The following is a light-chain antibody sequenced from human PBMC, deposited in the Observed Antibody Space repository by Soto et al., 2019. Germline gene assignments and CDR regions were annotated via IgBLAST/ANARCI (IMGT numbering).Light chain of an antibody. CDR2: GAS. Sequence: EIVLTQSPGTLSLSPGERATLSCRASQSVSSSYLAWYQQKPGRAPRLLIYGASRRATGIPDRFSGSGPGTAFTLTISSLEPEDFAVYYCRQYCSSPLAFGGGTKVEI. V-gene: IGKV3-20*01. J-gene: IGKJ4*01. CDR1: QSVSSSY. CDR3: RQYCSSPLA.